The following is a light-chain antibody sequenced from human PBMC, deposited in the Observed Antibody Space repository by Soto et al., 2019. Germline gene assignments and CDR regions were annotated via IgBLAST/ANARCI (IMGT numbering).Light chain of an antibody. CDR1: QPIKTW. J-gene: IGKJ3*01. Sequence: DIPLTQSPASVSAAVGDRINISCRASQPIKTWLAWYQQKPGKGPKLLIYTASTLETGVPSRFSGSVSGTDFTLTISSLQPEDAAIYSCQQAASFPFTFGPGARV. CDR2: TAS. CDR3: QQAASFPFT. V-gene: IGKV1-12*02.